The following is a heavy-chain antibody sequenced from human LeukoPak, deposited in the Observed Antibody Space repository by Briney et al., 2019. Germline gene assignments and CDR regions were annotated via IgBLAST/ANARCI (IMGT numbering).Heavy chain of an antibody. V-gene: IGHV3-66*01. D-gene: IGHD6-19*01. CDR3: ARDDSGWLTYYFDY. J-gene: IGHJ4*02. CDR2: IYSGGST. CDR1: GFTVSSNY. Sequence: GGSLRLSCAASGFTVSSNYMSWVRQAPGKGLEWVSVIYSGGSTYYADSVKGRFTISRDNSKNTLYLQMNSLRAEDAAVYYCARDDSGWLTYYFDYWGQGTLVTVSS.